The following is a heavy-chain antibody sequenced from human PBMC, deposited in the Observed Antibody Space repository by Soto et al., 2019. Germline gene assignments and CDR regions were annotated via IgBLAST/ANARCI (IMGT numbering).Heavy chain of an antibody. D-gene: IGHD2-2*02. CDR1: GYTLTSYD. V-gene: IGHV1-8*01. J-gene: IGHJ4*01. CDR3: AGEETIRADDY. Sequence: ASEKGSCMASGYTLTSYDITWVRQATGQGIEGMGWMNPNSGNTGYAQKFQGRVTMTRNTSISTAYMELRSLKSEDTAVYYCAGEETIRADDYWG. CDR2: MNPNSGNT.